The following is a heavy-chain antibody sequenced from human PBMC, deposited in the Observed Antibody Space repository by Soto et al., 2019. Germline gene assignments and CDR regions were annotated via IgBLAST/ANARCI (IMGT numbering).Heavy chain of an antibody. V-gene: IGHV3-7*01. D-gene: IGHD3-3*01. CDR3: AKDRALSYDFWSGFGMDV. CDR1: GFTFCSNW. CDR2: IKQDGSEK. J-gene: IGHJ6*02. Sequence: GGSLRLSCAASGFTFCSNWVSWVRQAPGKGLEWVANIKQDGSEKYYVDSVKGRFTISRDNSKNTLYLQMNSLRAEDTAVYYCAKDRALSYDFWSGFGMDVWGQGTTVTASS.